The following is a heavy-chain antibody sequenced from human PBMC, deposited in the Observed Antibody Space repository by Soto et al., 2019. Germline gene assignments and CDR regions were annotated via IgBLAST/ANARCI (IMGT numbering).Heavy chain of an antibody. V-gene: IGHV3-33*01. CDR1: GITLSSYS. CDR3: ASGVDYFDY. CDR2: IWFDGSDR. Sequence: GGSLRLSCAASGITLSSYSMQWVRQTPGKGLEWLAVIWFDGSDRYYADSVKGRFTISRDNFKNTLYLQMNSLSPEDTAIYYCASGVDYFDYWGQGTLVTVSS. D-gene: IGHD3-16*01. J-gene: IGHJ4*02.